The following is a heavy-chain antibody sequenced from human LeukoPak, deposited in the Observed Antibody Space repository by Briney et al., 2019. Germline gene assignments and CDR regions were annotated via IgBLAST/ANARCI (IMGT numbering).Heavy chain of an antibody. Sequence: ASVKVSCKASGDTFTGYYMHWVRQAPGQGLEWMGWINPNSGGTNYAQKLPGRVTMTTDTSTSTVYMELRSLRSDDTAVYYCARDTISNYYDSTGYFSYWGQGTLVTVSS. D-gene: IGHD3-22*01. CDR3: ARDTISNYYDSTGYFSY. CDR2: INPNSGGT. V-gene: IGHV1-2*02. CDR1: GDTFTGYY. J-gene: IGHJ4*02.